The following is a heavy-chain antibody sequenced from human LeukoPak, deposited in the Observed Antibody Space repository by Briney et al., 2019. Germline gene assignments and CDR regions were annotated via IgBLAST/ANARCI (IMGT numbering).Heavy chain of an antibody. V-gene: IGHV4-61*05. J-gene: IGHJ3*02. CDR2: IYYSGST. CDR1: GASISSSSYY. D-gene: IGHD1-26*01. Sequence: SETLSLTCTVSGASISSSSYYWGWIRQPPGKGLEWIGYIYYSGSTNYNPSLKSRVTISVDTSKNQFSLKLSSVTAADTAVYYCASLLGPPTDTDAFDIWGQGTMVTVSS. CDR3: ASLLGPPTDTDAFDI.